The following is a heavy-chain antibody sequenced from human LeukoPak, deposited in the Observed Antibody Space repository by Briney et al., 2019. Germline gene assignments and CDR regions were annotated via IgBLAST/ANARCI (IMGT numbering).Heavy chain of an antibody. D-gene: IGHD3-10*01. CDR1: GGSISSGDYY. CDR2: ISSRGRT. Sequence: SQTLSLTCTVSGGSISSGDYYWSWIRQPPGKGLEWIGYISSRGRTYYKPSLKSRITVSMDTAKNQFSLRLSSLTAADAAVYYCARGQYGSGIVYWGQGTLVTVSS. CDR3: ARGQYGSGIVY. J-gene: IGHJ4*02. V-gene: IGHV4-30-4*01.